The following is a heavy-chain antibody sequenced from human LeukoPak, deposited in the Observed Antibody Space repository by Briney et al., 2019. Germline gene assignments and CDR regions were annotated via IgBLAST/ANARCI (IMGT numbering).Heavy chain of an antibody. CDR2: IYYSGST. J-gene: IGHJ4*02. Sequence: SETLSLTCSVSGGSISSGGYYWSWIRQHPGKGLEWIGYIYYSGSTYYNPSLKSRVTISVDTSKNQFSLKLSSVTAADTAVYYCAREVDKGAFDYWGQGTLVTVSS. CDR1: GGSISSGGYY. V-gene: IGHV4-31*03. D-gene: IGHD1-26*01. CDR3: AREVDKGAFDY.